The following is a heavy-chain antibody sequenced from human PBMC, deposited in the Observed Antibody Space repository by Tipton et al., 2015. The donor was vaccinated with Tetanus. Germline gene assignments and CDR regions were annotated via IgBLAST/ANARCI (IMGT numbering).Heavy chain of an antibody. Sequence: TLSLTCTVSGASISNYYWSWIRQPPGKGLEWIGYISYSGSTTYNPSLKSRVTISLDTPKKQFSLKLSSVTAADTAVYFCARDSGSYQLPDYWGQGTLVTVSS. V-gene: IGHV4-59*12. CDR1: GASISNYY. J-gene: IGHJ4*02. D-gene: IGHD1-26*01. CDR3: ARDSGSYQLPDY. CDR2: ISYSGST.